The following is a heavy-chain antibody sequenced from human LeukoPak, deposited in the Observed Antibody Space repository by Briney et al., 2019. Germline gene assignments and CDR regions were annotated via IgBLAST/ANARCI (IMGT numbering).Heavy chain of an antibody. Sequence: ASETLSLTCAVYGGSFSGYYWSWIRQPPGKGLELIGEINHSGSTNYNPSLKSRVTISVDTSKNQFSLKLSSVTAADTAVYYCARRRVVVAAGHWFDPWGQGTLVTVSS. CDR3: ARRRVVVAAGHWFDP. J-gene: IGHJ5*02. V-gene: IGHV4-34*01. CDR2: INHSGST. CDR1: GGSFSGYY. D-gene: IGHD2-15*01.